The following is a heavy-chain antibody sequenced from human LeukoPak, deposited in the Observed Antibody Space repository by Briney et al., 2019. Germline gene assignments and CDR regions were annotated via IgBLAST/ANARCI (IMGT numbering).Heavy chain of an antibody. J-gene: IGHJ4*02. D-gene: IGHD5-18*01. V-gene: IGHV4-61*08. CDR2: IYYSGST. CDR3: ARHVHTTMVVSPFDH. Sequence: SETLSLTCAVSGGSISSGGYSWSWIRQPPGKGLEWIGYIYYSGSTNNNPSLKSRVIISVDTSKSQFSLRLSSVTAADTAVYYCARHVHTTMVVSPFDHWGQGTLVTVSS. CDR1: GGSISSGGYS.